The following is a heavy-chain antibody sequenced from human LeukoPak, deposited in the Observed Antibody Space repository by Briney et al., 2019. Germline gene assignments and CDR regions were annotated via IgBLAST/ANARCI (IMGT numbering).Heavy chain of an antibody. CDR3: ARGGAQGMDV. D-gene: IGHD1-26*01. CDR1: GFTFSDYY. J-gene: IGHJ6*02. V-gene: IGHV3-11*01. Sequence: PGGSLRLSCAASGFTFSDYYMTWIRQAPGKGLERISYISGVASDIYYADSVKGRFTISRDNAKTSVYLQMNSLRVEDTAVYYCARGGAQGMDVWGQGTTVTVSS. CDR2: ISGVASDI.